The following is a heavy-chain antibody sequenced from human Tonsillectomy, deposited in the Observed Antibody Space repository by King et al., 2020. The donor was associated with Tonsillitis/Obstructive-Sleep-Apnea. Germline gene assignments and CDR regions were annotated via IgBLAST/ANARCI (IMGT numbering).Heavy chain of an antibody. D-gene: IGHD3-3*01. CDR1: GFTFNNYG. CDR2: IWYDGSKK. Sequence: VQLVESGGGVVQPGRSLRLSCAASGFTFNNYGMHWVRQAPGKGPEWVAVIWYDGSKKYFADSVKGRFTVSRDNSKNTLYLQMNSLRAEDTAVYYCARDRGYDDAIPGDYWGQGTLVTVSS. V-gene: IGHV3-33*01. J-gene: IGHJ4*02. CDR3: ARDRGYDDAIPGDY.